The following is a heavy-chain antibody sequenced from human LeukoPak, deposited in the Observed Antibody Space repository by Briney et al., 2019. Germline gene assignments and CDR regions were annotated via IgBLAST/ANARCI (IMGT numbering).Heavy chain of an antibody. CDR1: GFTFSNYN. J-gene: IGHJ4*02. V-gene: IGHV3-21*01. CDR2: ISSSSTYI. CDR3: AGFDYGGDYFDY. Sequence: GGSLRLSCAASGFTFSNYNMNWVRQAPGKGLEWVSSISSSSTYIYYADSVKGRFTISRDNAKKSLYLQMNSLRAEDTAVYYCAGFDYGGDYFDYWGQGTLVTVSS. D-gene: IGHD4-23*01.